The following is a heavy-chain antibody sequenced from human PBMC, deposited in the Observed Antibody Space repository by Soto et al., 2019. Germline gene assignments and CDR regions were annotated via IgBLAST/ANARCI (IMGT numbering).Heavy chain of an antibody. V-gene: IGHV1-46*01. CDR2: INPSGGST. J-gene: IGHJ4*02. Sequence: QVQLVQSGAEVKKPGASVKVSCKASGYTFTSYYMHWVRQAPGQGLEWMGIINPSGGSTSYAQKFQGRVSMTRDTSTSTGYMDLSSLRSEDTAVYYFARRSSCMGYFVYLLQGILVTVSS. CDR1: GYTFTSYY. CDR3: ARRSSCMGYFVY. D-gene: IGHD6-13*01.